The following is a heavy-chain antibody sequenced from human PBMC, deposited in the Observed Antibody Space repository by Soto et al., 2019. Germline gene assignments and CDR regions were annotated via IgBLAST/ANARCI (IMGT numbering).Heavy chain of an antibody. CDR2: IYYSGST. Sequence: QVQLQESGPGLVKPSQTLSLTCTVSGGSISSGGYYWSWIRQHPGKGLEWIGYIYYSGSTDYNPSLKSRVTISVDTSKNQFSLNLSSVTAAATAVYYCARAAGYSYGSSYGMDVWGQGTTVTVSS. CDR3: ARAAGYSYGSSYGMDV. CDR1: GGSISSGGYY. V-gene: IGHV4-31*03. D-gene: IGHD5-18*01. J-gene: IGHJ6*02.